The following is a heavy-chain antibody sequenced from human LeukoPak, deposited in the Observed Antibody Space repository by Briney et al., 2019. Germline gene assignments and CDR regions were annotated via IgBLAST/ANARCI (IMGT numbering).Heavy chain of an antibody. Sequence: SVKVSCKASGGTFSSYAISWVRQAPGQGLEWMGRIIPILGIANYAQKFQGRVTITADKSTSTAYMELSSLRSEDTAVYYCASTYYYGSGSYYNPQMYYFDYWGQGTLVTGSS. V-gene: IGHV1-69*04. D-gene: IGHD3-10*01. CDR1: GGTFSSYA. CDR3: ASTYYYGSGSYYNPQMYYFDY. CDR2: IIPILGIA. J-gene: IGHJ4*02.